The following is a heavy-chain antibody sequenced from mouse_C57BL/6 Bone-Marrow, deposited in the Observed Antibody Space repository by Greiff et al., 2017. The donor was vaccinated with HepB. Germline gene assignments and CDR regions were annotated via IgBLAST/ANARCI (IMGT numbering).Heavy chain of an antibody. J-gene: IGHJ4*01. Sequence: EVKVEESGGGLVQPGGSLKLSCAASGFTFSDYYMYWVRQTPEKRLEWVAYISNGGGSTYYPDTVKGRFTISRDNAKNTLYLQMSRLKSEDTAMYYCARRGFITTVVAPMDYWGQGTSVTVSS. D-gene: IGHD1-1*01. CDR1: GFTFSDYY. CDR2: ISNGGGST. V-gene: IGHV5-12*01. CDR3: ARRGFITTVVAPMDY.